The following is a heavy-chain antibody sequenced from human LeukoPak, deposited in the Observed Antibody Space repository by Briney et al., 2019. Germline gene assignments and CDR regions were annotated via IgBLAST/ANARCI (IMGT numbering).Heavy chain of an antibody. CDR2: IYYSGST. CDR3: ARDGVGATTFRFDP. V-gene: IGHV4-59*01. D-gene: IGHD1-26*01. Sequence: SETLSLTCTVSGGSISSYYWSWIRQPPGKGLEWIGYIYYSGSTNYNPSLKSRVTISVDTSKNQFSLKLSSVTAADTAVYYCARDGVGATTFRFDPWGQGTLVTVSS. J-gene: IGHJ5*02. CDR1: GGSISSYY.